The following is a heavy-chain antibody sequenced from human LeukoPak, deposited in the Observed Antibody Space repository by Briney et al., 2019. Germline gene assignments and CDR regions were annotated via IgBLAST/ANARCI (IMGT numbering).Heavy chain of an antibody. CDR2: INSDESVT. D-gene: IGHD2-2*01. V-gene: IGHV3-74*03. Sequence: GSLRLSCAASGFTFSSSWMQWVRQAPGQGLVWVSRINSDESVTTYTNSVKGQFTISRDNAKNTLYLQMNSLRAEDTAMYYCVRSRFTTSSFDYWGQGTLVTVSS. CDR3: VRSRFTTSSFDY. CDR1: GFTFSSSW. J-gene: IGHJ4*02.